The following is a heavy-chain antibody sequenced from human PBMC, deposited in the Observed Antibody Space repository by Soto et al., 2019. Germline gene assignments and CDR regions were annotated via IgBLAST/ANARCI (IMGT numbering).Heavy chain of an antibody. Sequence: QVQLVQSGAEVKKPGASVKVSCKASGGTFSSYAISWVRQAPGQGLEWMGGIIPIFGTANYAQKFQGRVTITADESTSTAYMELSSLRSEDTAVYYCASLKRWLQLWSFDDWGQGTRVTVSS. J-gene: IGHJ4*02. D-gene: IGHD5-12*01. CDR1: GGTFSSYA. CDR2: IIPIFGTA. CDR3: ASLKRWLQLWSFDD. V-gene: IGHV1-69*01.